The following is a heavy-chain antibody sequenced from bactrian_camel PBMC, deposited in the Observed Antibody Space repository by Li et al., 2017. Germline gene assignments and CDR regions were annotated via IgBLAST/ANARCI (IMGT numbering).Heavy chain of an antibody. CDR3: AAVDRRYTRYPPLTRDVYTN. CDR1: RLTYNSRC. J-gene: IGHJ4*01. CDR2: IESDEST. V-gene: IGHV3S9*01. Sequence: QLVESGGGSVQIGGALRLSCEGVRLTYNSRCMGWFRQKEREGTEKEREGVAGIESDESTSYADSVKGRFTISQDSAKNILYLQLINLKPEAAAMYYCAAVDRRYTRYPPLTRDVYTNWGRGTQVTVS. D-gene: IGHD1*01.